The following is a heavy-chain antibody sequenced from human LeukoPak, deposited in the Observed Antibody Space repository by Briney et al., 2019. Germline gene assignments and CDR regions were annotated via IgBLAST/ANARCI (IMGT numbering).Heavy chain of an antibody. V-gene: IGHV4-59*01. CDR2: IYYSGST. CDR3: ASHYYGSGSNFDY. D-gene: IGHD3-10*01. Sequence: SETLSLTCTVSGGSISSYYWSWIRQPPGKGLEWIGYIYYSGSTNYNPSLKSRVTISVDTSKNQFSLKLSSVTAADTAVYYCASHYYGSGSNFDYWGQGTLVTVSS. J-gene: IGHJ4*02. CDR1: GGSISSYY.